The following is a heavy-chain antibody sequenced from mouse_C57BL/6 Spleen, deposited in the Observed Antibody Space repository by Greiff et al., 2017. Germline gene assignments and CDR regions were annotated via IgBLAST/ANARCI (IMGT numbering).Heavy chain of an antibody. D-gene: IGHD4-1*01. CDR1: GFSLTSYG. Sequence: VQLQQSGPGLVQPSQSLSITCTASGFSLTSYGVHWVRQSPGKGLEWLGVIWRGGSTDYNAAFMSRLSITKDNSKCQVSCKLNSLQADDTAIYYCAKGRDWENAMDYWGQGASVTVSS. V-gene: IGHV2-5*01. J-gene: IGHJ4*01. CDR2: IWRGGST. CDR3: AKGRDWENAMDY.